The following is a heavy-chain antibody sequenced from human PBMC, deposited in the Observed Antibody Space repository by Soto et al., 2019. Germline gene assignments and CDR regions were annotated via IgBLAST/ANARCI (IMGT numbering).Heavy chain of an antibody. CDR2: IKSKTDGGTT. Sequence: PGGSLRLSCAASGFTFSNAWMSWVRQAPGKGLEWVGRIKSKTDGGTTDYAAPVKGRFTISRDDSKNTLYLQMNSLKTEDTAVYYCTTGGWNYVNYYYGMDVWGQGTTVTVSS. D-gene: IGHD1-7*01. CDR3: TTGGWNYVNYYYGMDV. V-gene: IGHV3-15*01. CDR1: GFTFSNAW. J-gene: IGHJ6*02.